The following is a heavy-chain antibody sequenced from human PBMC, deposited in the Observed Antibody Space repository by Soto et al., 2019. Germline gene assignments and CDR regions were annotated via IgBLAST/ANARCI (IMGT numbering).Heavy chain of an antibody. D-gene: IGHD3-10*01. CDR2: IYHSGST. Sequence: LSLTCAVSGGSISSSNWWSWVRQPPGKGLEWIGEIYHSGSTNYNPSLKSRVTISVDKSKNQFSLKLSSVTAADTAVYYCAISGYYGSGSYYTIDYWGQGTLVTVSS. CDR3: AISGYYGSGSYYTIDY. CDR1: GGSISSSNW. J-gene: IGHJ4*02. V-gene: IGHV4-4*02.